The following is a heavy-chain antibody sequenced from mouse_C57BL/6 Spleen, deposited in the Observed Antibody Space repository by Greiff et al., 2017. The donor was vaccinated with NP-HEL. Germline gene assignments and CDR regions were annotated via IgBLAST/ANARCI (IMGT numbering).Heavy chain of an antibody. CDR1: GYTFTSYW. V-gene: IGHV1-5*01. Sequence: EVKLQESGTVLARPGASVKMSCKTSGYTFTSYWMHWVKQRPGQGLEWIGAIYPGNSDTRYNQKYKGKAKLTAVTSDSTAYMELSSLTNEDAAVYDCTRRGVRLVYAMDYRGQGTAVTVPS. J-gene: IGHJ4*01. CDR3: TRRGVRLVYAMDY. CDR2: IYPGNSDT. D-gene: IGHD2-14*01.